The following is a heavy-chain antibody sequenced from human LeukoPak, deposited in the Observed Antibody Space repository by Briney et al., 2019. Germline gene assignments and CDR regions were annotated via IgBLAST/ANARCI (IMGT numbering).Heavy chain of an antibody. D-gene: IGHD2-2*01. CDR2: INPDNGNT. J-gene: IGHJ4*02. V-gene: IGHV1-18*01. CDR3: ATYYCSTTSCYPYFFDY. Sequence: ASVKVSCKASGYPFTRYGISWVRQAPGQGLEWMGWINPDNGNTKYAQKFQGRVTMTTDTSTSTAHMELRSLRSDDTAIYYCATYYCSTTSCYPYFFDYWGQGTLVTVSS. CDR1: GYPFTRYG.